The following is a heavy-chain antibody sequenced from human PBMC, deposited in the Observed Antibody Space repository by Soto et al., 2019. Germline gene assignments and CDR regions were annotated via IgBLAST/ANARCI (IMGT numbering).Heavy chain of an antibody. D-gene: IGHD1-1*01. CDR1: GLPFNRNG. J-gene: IGHJ6*02. V-gene: IGHV3-33*01. CDR2: IWYDGSKE. CDR3: ARDRSAGNYFYYGMDV. Sequence: LRLSCAASGLPFNRNGMHWVRQAPGKGLEWVAVIWYDGSKEYYSDSVKGRFTISRDNSKNMLYLQMNSVRVEDTAVYFCARDRSAGNYFYYGMDVWGQGTTVTVSS.